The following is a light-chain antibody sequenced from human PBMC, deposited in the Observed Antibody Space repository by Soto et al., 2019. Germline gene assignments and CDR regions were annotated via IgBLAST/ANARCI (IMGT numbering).Light chain of an antibody. Sequence: DIQMTQSPSSLSASVGDRVTITCRASQSISSYLIWYQQKPGKAPKLLIYAASSLQSGVPSRFSGSGSGTDFTLTISSLQPEDFATYFCQQSYSTPPWTFGRGTKVDIK. J-gene: IGKJ1*01. CDR1: QSISSY. CDR3: QQSYSTPPWT. V-gene: IGKV1-39*01. CDR2: AAS.